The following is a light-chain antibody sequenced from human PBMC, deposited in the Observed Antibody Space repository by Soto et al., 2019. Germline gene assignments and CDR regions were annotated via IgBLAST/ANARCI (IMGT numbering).Light chain of an antibody. V-gene: IGKV3-20*01. Sequence: EIVLTQSPGTLSSSPGERATLSCSASQPVTSNYLAWYQQKPGQAPRLLFFGASIRATGLPDRFSGGGSGTDFTLTISRLAPEDFAVYYCQQYGSSPGTFGQGTKVEVK. J-gene: IGKJ1*01. CDR1: QPVTSNY. CDR3: QQYGSSPGT. CDR2: GAS.